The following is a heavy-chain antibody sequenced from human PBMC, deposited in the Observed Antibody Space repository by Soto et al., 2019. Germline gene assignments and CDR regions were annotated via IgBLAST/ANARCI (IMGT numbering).Heavy chain of an antibody. CDR2: INPNSGVT. J-gene: IGHJ4*02. CDR1: GYTFTANY. D-gene: IGHD5-12*01. CDR3: ARATRGDDDEFYS. Sequence: QVQLVQSGVEVKRPGASVKVSCKATGYTFTANYMHLMRQAPGQGLEWMGWINPNSGVTYYAPEFQGRVTMTRDTSISAASWELRGLRSDDTAVYYCARATRGDDDEFYSWGQGTLVIVSS. V-gene: IGHV1-2*02.